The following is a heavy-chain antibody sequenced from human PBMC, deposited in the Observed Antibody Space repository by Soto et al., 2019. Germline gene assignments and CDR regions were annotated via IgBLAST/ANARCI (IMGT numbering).Heavy chain of an antibody. V-gene: IGHV4-59*08. J-gene: IGHJ5*02. CDR1: GGSISSYY. Sequence: SETLSLTCTVSGGSISSYYWSWIRQPPGKGLEWIGYIYYSGSTNYNPSLKSRVTISVDTSKNQLSLKLSSVTAADTAVYYCTTNYYDTSGYDNWFDPWGQGTLVTVSS. CDR3: TTNYYDTSGYDNWFDP. CDR2: IYYSGST. D-gene: IGHD3-22*01.